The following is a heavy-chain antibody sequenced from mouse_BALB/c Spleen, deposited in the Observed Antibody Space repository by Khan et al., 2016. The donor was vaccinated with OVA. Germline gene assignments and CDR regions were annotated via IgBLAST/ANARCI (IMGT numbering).Heavy chain of an antibody. D-gene: IGHD2-2*01. V-gene: IGHV1-5*01. Sequence: DVQLQQSGTVLARPGTSVKMSCKASGYTFTSYWMHWVKQRPGQGLEWIGAIYPGNSDTSYNQKFKGQAKMTAVTSTSTAYMELSSLTNEDSAVYYCTRFGYLFAYWGQGTLVTVSA. CDR1: GYTFTSYW. J-gene: IGHJ3*01. CDR3: TRFGYLFAY. CDR2: IYPGNSDT.